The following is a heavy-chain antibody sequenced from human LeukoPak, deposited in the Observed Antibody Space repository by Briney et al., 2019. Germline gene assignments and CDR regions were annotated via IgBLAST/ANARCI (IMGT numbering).Heavy chain of an antibody. D-gene: IGHD6-13*01. V-gene: IGHV6-1*01. Sequence: SQTLSLTCAISGDSVSSNSATWNWIRQSPSRGLEWPGRTYYRSKWFNDYAVSVKSRITVNPDTSENQFSLQLNSVTPEDTAVYYCTRAFLYSSSSTFDYWGQGTLVTVSS. J-gene: IGHJ4*02. CDR1: GDSVSSNSAT. CDR3: TRAFLYSSSSTFDY. CDR2: TYYRSKWFN.